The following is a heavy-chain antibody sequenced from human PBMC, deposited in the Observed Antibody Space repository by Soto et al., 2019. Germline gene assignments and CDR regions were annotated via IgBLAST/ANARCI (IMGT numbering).Heavy chain of an antibody. D-gene: IGHD2-21*02. Sequence: SETLSLTCTVSGGSISSGGYYWSWIRQHPGKGLEWIGYIYRSGTTYYNPSLKSRVTISVDTSKNQFSLKLTSVTAADTAVYYCARHPSDFWFDPWGQGTLVTVSS. V-gene: IGHV4-31*03. CDR1: GGSISSGGYY. J-gene: IGHJ5*02. CDR3: ARHPSDFWFDP. CDR2: IYRSGTT.